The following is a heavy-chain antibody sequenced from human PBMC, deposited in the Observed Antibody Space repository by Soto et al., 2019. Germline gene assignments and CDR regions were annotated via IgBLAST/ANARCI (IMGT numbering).Heavy chain of an antibody. CDR2: ISSSSSYI. D-gene: IGHD6-6*01. V-gene: IGHV3-21*01. Sequence: PGGSLRLSCAASGFTFSSYSMNWVRQAPGKGLEWASSISSSSSYIYYADSVKGRFTISRDNAKNSLYLQMNSLRAEDTAVYYCAGDLSSSSPFRVFYFDYWGQGTLVTVSS. J-gene: IGHJ4*02. CDR3: AGDLSSSSPFRVFYFDY. CDR1: GFTFSSYS.